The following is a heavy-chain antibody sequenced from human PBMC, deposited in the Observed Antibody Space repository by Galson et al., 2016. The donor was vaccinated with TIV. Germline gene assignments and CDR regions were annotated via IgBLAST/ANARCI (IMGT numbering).Heavy chain of an antibody. Sequence: SLRLSCAAPGFTFSNYVMGWVRQAPGKGLEWVSSISDTGISRYYADSAKGRFTISRDNSRNMLYLQMNSLRAEDTALYFCAKFAMLGKIAIHFDYWGQGTLLTVSS. J-gene: IGHJ4*02. V-gene: IGHV3-23*01. D-gene: IGHD2-2*02. CDR1: GFTFSNYV. CDR3: AKFAMLGKIAIHFDY. CDR2: ISDTGISR.